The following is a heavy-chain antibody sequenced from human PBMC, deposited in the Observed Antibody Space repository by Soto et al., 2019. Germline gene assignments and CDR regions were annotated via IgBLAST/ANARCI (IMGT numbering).Heavy chain of an antibody. V-gene: IGHV4-30-4*01. Sequence: PSETMSLTCTVSGGSISSGDYYWSWIRQQPGKGLEWIGYIYYSGSTYYNPSLKSRVTISVDTSKNQFSLKLSSVTAADTAVFYCARSLTVTTSDYYGMDVWGQGTTVTVSS. D-gene: IGHD4-17*01. CDR1: GGSISSGDYY. CDR3: ARSLTVTTSDYYGMDV. J-gene: IGHJ6*02. CDR2: IYYSGST.